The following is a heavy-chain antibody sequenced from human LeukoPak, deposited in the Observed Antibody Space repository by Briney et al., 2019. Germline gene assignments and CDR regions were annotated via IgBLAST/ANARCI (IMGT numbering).Heavy chain of an antibody. Sequence: GGSLRLSCAASGFMFTDHALSWVRQAPGKGLEWVSYISSSSSTIYYADSVKGRFTISRDNAKNSLYLQMNSLRAEDTAVYYCARDRIELKYRIVGATPFDYWGQGTLVTVSS. CDR3: ARDRIELKYRIVGATPFDY. J-gene: IGHJ4*02. V-gene: IGHV3-48*01. D-gene: IGHD1-26*01. CDR1: GFMFTDHA. CDR2: ISSSSSTI.